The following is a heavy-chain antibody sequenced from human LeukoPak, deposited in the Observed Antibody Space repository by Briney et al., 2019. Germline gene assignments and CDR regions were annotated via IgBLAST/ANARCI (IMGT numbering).Heavy chain of an antibody. CDR2: IIPILGIA. CDR1: GYTFTGYY. CDR3: ARDITMIVVVITDYYGMDV. Sequence: SVKVSCKASGYTFTGYYMHWVRQAPGQGLEWMGRIIPILGIANYAQKFQGRVTITADKSTSTAYMELSSLRSEDTAVYYCARDITMIVVVITDYYGMDVWGQGTTVTVSS. J-gene: IGHJ6*02. V-gene: IGHV1-69*04. D-gene: IGHD3-22*01.